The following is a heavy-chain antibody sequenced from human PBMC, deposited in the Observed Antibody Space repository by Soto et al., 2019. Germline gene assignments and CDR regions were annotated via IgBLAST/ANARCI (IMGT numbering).Heavy chain of an antibody. CDR1: GGTFSSYA. CDR3: ARGHAGVDYYFDY. D-gene: IGHD2-8*01. Sequence: ASVKVSCKASGGTFSSYAISWVRQAPGQGLEWMGGIIPIFGTANYAQKFQGRVTITADESTSTAYMELSSLRSEDTAVYYCARGHAGVDYYFDYWGQGTLVTVSS. J-gene: IGHJ4*02. CDR2: IIPIFGTA. V-gene: IGHV1-69*13.